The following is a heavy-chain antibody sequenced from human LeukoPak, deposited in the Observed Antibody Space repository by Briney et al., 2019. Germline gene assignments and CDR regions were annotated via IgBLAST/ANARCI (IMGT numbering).Heavy chain of an antibody. V-gene: IGHV3-21*01. D-gene: IGHD6-13*01. Sequence: GGSLRLSCVASGFTFSRYTMTWVRQAPGKGLEWVSSISGSSSLIDYADSVKGRFTISRDSAKHSLYLQMNSLRAEDTAVYYCARDPKPSDDSSNWYKLRKDNWFDPWGQGTLVTISS. CDR1: GFTFSRYT. CDR2: ISGSSSLI. J-gene: IGHJ5*02. CDR3: ARDPKPSDDSSNWYKLRKDNWFDP.